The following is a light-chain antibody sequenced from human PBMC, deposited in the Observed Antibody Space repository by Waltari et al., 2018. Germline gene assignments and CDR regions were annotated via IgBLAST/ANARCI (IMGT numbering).Light chain of an antibody. V-gene: IGKV1-5*03. CDR1: LSIGPW. CDR2: RAS. Sequence: DTQMTQSPSTLSASVGDTVTITCRASLSIGPWLAWYQQKPGKAPKLLIYRASILQGGVPSRFSGSGSVTDCTLTISGLQPDDFATYYCQQYNSYWTCGQGTKVE. J-gene: IGKJ1*01. CDR3: QQYNSYWT.